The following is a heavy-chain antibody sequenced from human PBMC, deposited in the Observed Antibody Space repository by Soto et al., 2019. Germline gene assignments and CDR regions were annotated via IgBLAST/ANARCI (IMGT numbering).Heavy chain of an antibody. CDR1: GVSISSDY. CDR2: TSHTGTT. V-gene: IGHV4-59*01. J-gene: IGHJ6*02. CDR3: ARDLWGYCGTDCYPLDV. D-gene: IGHD2-21*02. Sequence: SETLSLTCTVSGVSISSDYLTWIRQSPGKGLEWIAYTSHTGTTDYNPSLKSRVTISLDTSKNQFSLKLSSVTAADTAVYYCARDLWGYCGTDCYPLDVWGQGTTVTVSS.